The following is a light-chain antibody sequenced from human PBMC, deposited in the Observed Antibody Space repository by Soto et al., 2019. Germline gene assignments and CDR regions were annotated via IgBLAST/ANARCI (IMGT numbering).Light chain of an antibody. V-gene: IGKV3-20*01. Sequence: ESMLTQSPGTLSLSPGERATLSCRASQSVSTRDLAWYQQKPGQAPRLLIYGASIRAAGIPDRFSGSGSGTDFSLTISRREPEDFAVYYCHQFGSSPLAFTFGQGTKLEI. CDR1: QSVSTRD. CDR3: HQFGSSPLAFT. J-gene: IGKJ2*01. CDR2: GAS.